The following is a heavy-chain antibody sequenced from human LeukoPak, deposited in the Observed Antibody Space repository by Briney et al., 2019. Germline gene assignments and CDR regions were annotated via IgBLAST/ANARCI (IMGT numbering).Heavy chain of an antibody. CDR2: MRDNGRDK. CDR1: GFTLSSYG. Sequence: GGSLRLFCAASGFTLSSYGIHWVRQAPGKGLEWVSFMRDNGRDKYYRDSVKGRFTTSRDNSKNTLYLQMNSLRVEDTAVYYCTSRTGAIWGQGTMATVSS. V-gene: IGHV3-30*02. CDR3: TSRTGAI. J-gene: IGHJ3*01. D-gene: IGHD7-27*01.